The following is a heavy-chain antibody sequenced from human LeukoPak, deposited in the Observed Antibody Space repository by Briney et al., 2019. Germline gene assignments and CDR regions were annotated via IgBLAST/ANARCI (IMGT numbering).Heavy chain of an antibody. CDR3: ARHEGDIVATTYFDY. Sequence: PSETLSLTCTVSGGSISSSSYYWGWIRQPPGKGLEWIGSIYYSGSTYYNPSLKSRVTISVDTSKNQFSLKLSSVTAADTAVYYCARHEGDIVATTYFDYWGQGTLVTVSS. V-gene: IGHV4-39*01. CDR1: GGSISSSSYY. CDR2: IYYSGST. J-gene: IGHJ4*02. D-gene: IGHD5-12*01.